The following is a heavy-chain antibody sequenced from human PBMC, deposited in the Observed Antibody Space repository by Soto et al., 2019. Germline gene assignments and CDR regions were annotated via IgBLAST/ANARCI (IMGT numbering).Heavy chain of an antibody. J-gene: IGHJ2*01. CDR3: ARDGVGTVIDRRYFDL. V-gene: IGHV1-69*08. CDR1: GGTFSSYT. CDR2: IIPILGIA. D-gene: IGHD2-21*01. Sequence: QVQLVQSGAEVKKPGSSVMVSCKASGGTFSSYTISWVRQAPGQGLEWMGRIIPILGIANYAQKFQGRVTITADKSTSTAYMELSSLRSEDTAVYYCARDGVGTVIDRRYFDLWGRGTLVTVSS.